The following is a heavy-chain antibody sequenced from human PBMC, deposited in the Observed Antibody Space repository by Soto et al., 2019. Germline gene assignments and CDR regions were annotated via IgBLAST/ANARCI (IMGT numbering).Heavy chain of an antibody. CDR1: GFTVSSIY. D-gene: IGHD3-22*01. J-gene: IGHJ4*02. CDR2: IYSGDST. Sequence: EVQLVESGGGLVQPGGSLRLSCAASGFTVSSIYMSWVRQAPGKGLEWVSVIYSGDSTYYADSVKGRFTISRDNSKNTLSLQMNSLRAEDTGVYYCARVIVRPSYYDRSGYYFNYWGQGTLGTVSS. CDR3: ARVIVRPSYYDRSGYYFNY. V-gene: IGHV3-66*01.